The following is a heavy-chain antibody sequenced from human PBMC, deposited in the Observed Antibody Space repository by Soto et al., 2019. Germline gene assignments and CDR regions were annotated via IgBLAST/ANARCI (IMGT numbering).Heavy chain of an antibody. J-gene: IGHJ3*02. V-gene: IGHV3-23*01. CDR2: ISGSGGST. CDR3: AKAEGRLQLGHFDI. CDR1: GFTFSSYA. D-gene: IGHD6-6*01. Sequence: PXGCLRVSWAASGFTFSSYAMSWVRQAPGKGLEWVSAISGSGGSTYYADSVKGRFTISRDNSKNTLYLQMNSLRAEDTAVYYCAKAEGRLQLGHFDIWGQGTMVTVSS.